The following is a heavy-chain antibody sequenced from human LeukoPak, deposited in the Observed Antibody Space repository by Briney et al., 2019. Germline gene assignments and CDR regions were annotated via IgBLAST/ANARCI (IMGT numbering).Heavy chain of an antibody. CDR1: GFAFSNYW. V-gene: IGHV3-7*01. CDR2: IKEDGSHK. Sequence: PGGSLRLSCAASGFAFSNYWMNWVRQAPGKGLEWVANIKEDGSHKKYVDSMEGRFTISRDNAQNSLYLQMNSLRAEDTAVYSCAKDKLWGSSCGGDCYIYGMDVWGQGTTVTVSS. CDR3: AKDKLWGSSCGGDCYIYGMDV. D-gene: IGHD2-21*01. J-gene: IGHJ6*02.